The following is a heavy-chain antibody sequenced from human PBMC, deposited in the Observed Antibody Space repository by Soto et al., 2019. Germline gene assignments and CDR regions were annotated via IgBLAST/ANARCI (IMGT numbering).Heavy chain of an antibody. CDR2: ISGSGDST. CDR3: AKDLLRFLEWSSSFDY. CDR1: GFTFSSYA. Sequence: GGSLRLSCATSGFTFSSYAISWVRQAAGKGLEWVSAISGSGDSTYYADSVKGRFTISRDNSKNTLYLQMNSLRAEDTAVYYCAKDLLRFLEWSSSFDYWGQGTLVTVSS. J-gene: IGHJ4*02. V-gene: IGHV3-23*01. D-gene: IGHD3-3*01.